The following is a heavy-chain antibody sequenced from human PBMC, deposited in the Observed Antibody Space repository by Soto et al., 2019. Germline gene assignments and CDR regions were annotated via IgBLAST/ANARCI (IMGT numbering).Heavy chain of an antibody. Sequence: AETLSLTCAVSGGSFTSNNWWTWVRQPPGQGLEWIGEIYRTGSTNYNPSLKSRVTISLDKSENQFSLKVTSLTAADTAVYYCASRDPGTSVDYWGQGTLVAVSS. D-gene: IGHD1-7*01. CDR3: ASRDPGTSVDY. V-gene: IGHV4-4*02. J-gene: IGHJ4*02. CDR2: IYRTGST. CDR1: GGSFTSNNW.